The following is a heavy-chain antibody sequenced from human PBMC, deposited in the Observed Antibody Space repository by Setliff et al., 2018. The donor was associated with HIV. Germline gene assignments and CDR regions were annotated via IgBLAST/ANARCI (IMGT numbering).Heavy chain of an antibody. CDR2: IYYRGAT. CDR1: GGSISNSDFY. Sequence: SETLSLTCTVSGGSISNSDFYWGWIRQSPGKGLEWIGSIYYRGATYYNPTLQSRVTISADTSKNQFYLKLTSVTAADTAIYDCARGGPTVAYGVDVWGQGTTVTVSS. V-gene: IGHV4-39*07. J-gene: IGHJ6*02. CDR3: ARGGPTVAYGVDV. D-gene: IGHD4-17*01.